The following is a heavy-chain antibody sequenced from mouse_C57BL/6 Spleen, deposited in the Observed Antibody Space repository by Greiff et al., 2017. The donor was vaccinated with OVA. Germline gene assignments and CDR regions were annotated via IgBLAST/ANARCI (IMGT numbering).Heavy chain of an antibody. CDR2: INYDGSST. V-gene: IGHV5-16*01. CDR3: ALYDYYGYFDV. J-gene: IGHJ1*03. CDR1: GFTFSDYY. Sequence: EVKLVESEGGLVQPGSSMKLSCTASGFTFSDYYMAWVRQVPEKGLEWVANINYDGSSTYYLESLKSRFIISRDNAKNILYLQMSSLKSEDTATYYCALYDYYGYFDVWGTGTTVTVSS. D-gene: IGHD2-4*01.